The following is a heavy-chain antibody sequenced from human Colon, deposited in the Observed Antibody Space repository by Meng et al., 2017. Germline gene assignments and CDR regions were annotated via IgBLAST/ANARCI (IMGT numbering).Heavy chain of an antibody. CDR2: SHGNTV. J-gene: IGHJ4*02. Sequence: QVQRVEFGGGLVWPGGSLRLSCAASGFTFSDSYMTWIRQAPGKGLEWVSYSHGNTVYYADSVKGRFTISRDNAKNSLYLQMNSLRAGDTAVYYCARGWLANWGQGTLVTVSS. CDR3: ARGWLAN. V-gene: IGHV3-11*01. D-gene: IGHD6-19*01. CDR1: GFTFSDSY.